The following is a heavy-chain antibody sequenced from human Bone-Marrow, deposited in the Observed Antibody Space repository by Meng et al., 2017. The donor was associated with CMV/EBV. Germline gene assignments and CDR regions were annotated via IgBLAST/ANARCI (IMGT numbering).Heavy chain of an antibody. CDR1: GGTFSSYT. V-gene: IGHV1-69*02. D-gene: IGHD3-3*01. CDR3: ARSCWSGFLGSHFDY. J-gene: IGHJ4*02. Sequence: SVKVSCKASGGTFSSYTISWVRQAPGQGLEWMRRIIPILGIANYAQKFQGRVTITADKSTSTAYMELSSLRSEDTAVYYCARSCWSGFLGSHFDYWGQGTLVTVSS. CDR2: IIPILGIA.